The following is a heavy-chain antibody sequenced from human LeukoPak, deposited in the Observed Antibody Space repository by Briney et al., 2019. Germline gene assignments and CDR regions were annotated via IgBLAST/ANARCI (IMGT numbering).Heavy chain of an antibody. CDR3: AKDRSQSHYDSSGYSFDY. CDR2: ISGSGGST. D-gene: IGHD3-22*01. Sequence: PGGSLRLSCAASGFTFSSYSMNWVRQAPGKGLEWVSSISGSGGSTYSADAVKGRFTISRDNSKNSLYLQMNSLRAEDTAVYYCAKDRSQSHYDSSGYSFDYWGQGTLVTVSS. V-gene: IGHV3-23*01. J-gene: IGHJ4*02. CDR1: GFTFSSYS.